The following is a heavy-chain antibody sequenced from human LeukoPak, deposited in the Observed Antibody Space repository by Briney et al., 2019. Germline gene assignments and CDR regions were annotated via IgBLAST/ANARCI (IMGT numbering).Heavy chain of an antibody. J-gene: IGHJ5*02. CDR2: INPNSGGT. CDR1: GYTFTGYY. Sequence: VASVKVSCKASGYTFTGYYMHWVRQAPGQGLEWMGWINPNSGGTNYAQKFQGRVTMTRDTSISTAYMELSRLRSDGTAVYYCARDYCSGGSCYSENWFDPWGQGTLVTVSS. CDR3: ARDYCSGGSCYSENWFDP. D-gene: IGHD2-15*01. V-gene: IGHV1-2*02.